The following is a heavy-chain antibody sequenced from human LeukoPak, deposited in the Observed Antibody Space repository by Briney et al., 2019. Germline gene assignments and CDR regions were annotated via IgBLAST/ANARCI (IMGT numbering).Heavy chain of an antibody. J-gene: IGHJ4*02. Sequence: RGESLQISCKGSGYTFTTYWIGWVRQLPGKGLEWMGIIYPGDSDTRYSPSFQGQVAISADKSINTAYLQWSSLKASDTAMYYCARVMTTLTGFDSWGQGTLVTVSS. CDR1: GYTFTTYW. D-gene: IGHD3-9*01. CDR3: ARVMTTLTGFDS. V-gene: IGHV5-51*01. CDR2: IYPGDSDT.